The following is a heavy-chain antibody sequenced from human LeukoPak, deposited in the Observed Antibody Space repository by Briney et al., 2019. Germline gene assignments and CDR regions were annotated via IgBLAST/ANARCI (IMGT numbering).Heavy chain of an antibody. V-gene: IGHV3-48*01. CDR2: ISSSSSTI. CDR3: ARDGRIAVAGTLDY. Sequence: PGGSLRLSCAASGFTFSSYSMNWVRQAPGKGLEWVSYISSSSSTIYYADSVKGRFTISRDNAKNSLYLQMNSLRAEDTAVYYCARDGRIAVAGTLDYWGQGTLVTVSS. CDR1: GFTFSSYS. J-gene: IGHJ4*02. D-gene: IGHD6-19*01.